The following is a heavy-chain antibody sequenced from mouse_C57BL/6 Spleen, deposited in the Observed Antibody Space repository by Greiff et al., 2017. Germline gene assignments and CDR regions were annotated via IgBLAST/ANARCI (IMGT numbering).Heavy chain of an antibody. CDR3: AREGLYDGYLGFAY. D-gene: IGHD2-3*01. V-gene: IGHV1-18*01. J-gene: IGHJ3*01. CDR1: GYTFTDYN. CDR2: INPNNGGT. Sequence: LVKPGASVKIPCKASGYTFTDYNMDWVKQSHGKSLEWIGDINPNNGGTIYNQKFKGKATLTVDKSSSTAYMELRSLTSEDTAVYYCAREGLYDGYLGFAYWGQGTLVTVSA.